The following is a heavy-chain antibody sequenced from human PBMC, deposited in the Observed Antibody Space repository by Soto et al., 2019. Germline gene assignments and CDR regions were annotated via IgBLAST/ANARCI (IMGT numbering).Heavy chain of an antibody. J-gene: IGHJ4*02. V-gene: IGHV1-46*01. CDR3: ARGLIYDSSGYYFDY. Sequence: ASVKVACKASGYTFTSYNMHWVRPASGQGLEWMGIINPSGGSTRYVQKFQGRVTMTRDTSTSTVYMELSSLRSEDTAVYYCARGLIYDSSGYYFDYWGQGTLVTVSS. CDR2: INPSGGST. D-gene: IGHD3-22*01. CDR1: GYTFTSYN.